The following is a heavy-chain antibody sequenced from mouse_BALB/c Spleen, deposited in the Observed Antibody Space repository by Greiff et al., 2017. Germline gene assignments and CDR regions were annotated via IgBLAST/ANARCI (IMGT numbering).Heavy chain of an antibody. V-gene: IGHV3-6*02. CDR1: GYSITSGYY. CDR3: ARAPGHYYAMDY. Sequence: VQLKESGPGLVKPSQSLSLTCSVTGYSITSGYYWNWIRQFPGNKLEWMGYISYDGSNNYNPSLKNRISITRDTSKNQFFLKLNSVTTEDTATYYCARAPGHYYAMDYWGQGTSVTVSS. CDR2: ISYDGSN. J-gene: IGHJ4*01.